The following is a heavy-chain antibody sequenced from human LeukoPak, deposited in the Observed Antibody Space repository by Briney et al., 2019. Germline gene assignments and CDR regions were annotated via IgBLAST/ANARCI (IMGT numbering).Heavy chain of an antibody. Sequence: ASVKVSCKASGYTSTCYYMHWVRQAPGQGREWMGWINPNSGGTNYAQKFQGWVTMTRDTSISTAYMELSRLRSDDTAVYYCARAYGSGSYYDGADDYYYGMDVWGKGTTVTVSS. D-gene: IGHD3-10*01. V-gene: IGHV1-2*04. CDR3: ARAYGSGSYYDGADDYYYGMDV. CDR1: GYTSTCYY. J-gene: IGHJ6*04. CDR2: INPNSGGT.